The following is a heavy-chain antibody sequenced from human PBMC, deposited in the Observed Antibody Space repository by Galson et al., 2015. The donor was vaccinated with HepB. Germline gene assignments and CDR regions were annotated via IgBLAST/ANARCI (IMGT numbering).Heavy chain of an antibody. J-gene: IGHJ4*02. Sequence: SLRLSCAVSGFSFNNYAMTWVRQAPGKGLEWVSSITGSGGATYYADSVKGRFTISRDNSKNTLYLQMNSLRAEDTAVYYCARGGDFWSGYSHYCDFWGPGTLVTVSS. CDR2: ITGSGGAT. V-gene: IGHV3-23*01. CDR3: ARGGDFWSGYSHYCDF. D-gene: IGHD3-3*01. CDR1: GFSFNNYA.